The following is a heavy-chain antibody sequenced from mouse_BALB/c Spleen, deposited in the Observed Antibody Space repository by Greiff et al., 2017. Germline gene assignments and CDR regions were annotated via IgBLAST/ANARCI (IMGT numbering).Heavy chain of an antibody. V-gene: IGHV2-6-7*01. J-gene: IGHJ2*01. D-gene: IGHD2-3*01. Sequence: VQRVESGPGLVAPSQSLSITCTVSGFSLTGYGVNWVRQPPGKGLEWLGMIWGDGSTDYNSALKSRLSISKDNSKSQVFLKMNRLQTDDTARYYCARDGGWSLFDYWGQGTTLTVSS. CDR1: GFSLTGYG. CDR2: IWGDGST. CDR3: ARDGGWSLFDY.